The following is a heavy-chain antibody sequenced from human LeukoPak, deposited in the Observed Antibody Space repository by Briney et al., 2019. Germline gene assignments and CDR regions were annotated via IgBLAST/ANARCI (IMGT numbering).Heavy chain of an antibody. CDR2: ISPRGDVT. CDR1: GYTFTDYH. CDR3: ARSLPQRDGGKHGLDV. V-gene: IGHV1-46*01. D-gene: IGHD5-24*01. Sequence: ASVTVSCKPSGYTFTDYHMNWVRQAPRQGLEWMGIISPRGDVTTYPQKFQGRVTMTSDTSTNTVYLELTSLRSEDTAVYYCARSLPQRDGGKHGLDVWGQGTTVTVS. J-gene: IGHJ6*02.